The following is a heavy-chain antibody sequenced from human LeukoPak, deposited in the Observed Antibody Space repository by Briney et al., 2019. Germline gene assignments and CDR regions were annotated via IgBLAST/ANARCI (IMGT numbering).Heavy chain of an antibody. Sequence: GESLKTSCKGSGYYFRNYWIAWVCQMPGKGLEWMGIIYPGDSDTRYSPSFQGQVIMSVDKSISTAYLQWCSLKASDTAMYYCARDTGSSGSGAWYWGQGTLVTVSS. CDR3: ARDTGSSGSGAWY. J-gene: IGHJ4*02. CDR1: GYYFRNYW. CDR2: IYPGDSDT. D-gene: IGHD6-19*01. V-gene: IGHV5-51*01.